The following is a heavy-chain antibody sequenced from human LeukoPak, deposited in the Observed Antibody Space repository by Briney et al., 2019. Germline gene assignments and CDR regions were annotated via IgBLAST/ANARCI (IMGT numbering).Heavy chain of an antibody. CDR2: IYYSGST. CDR3: ARGYSGYDYDY. V-gene: IGHV4-59*01. J-gene: IGHJ4*02. Sequence: SETLSLTCTVSGGSLSSYYWSWLRQPPGKGLEWIGYIYYSGSTNYNPSLKSRVTISVDTSKNQFSLKLSSVTAADTAVYHCARGYSGYDYDYWGQGTLVTVSS. D-gene: IGHD5-12*01. CDR1: GGSLSSYY.